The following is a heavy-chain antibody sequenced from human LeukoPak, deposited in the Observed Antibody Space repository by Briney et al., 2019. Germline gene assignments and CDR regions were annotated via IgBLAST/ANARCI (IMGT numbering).Heavy chain of an antibody. CDR1: GGTFSSYA. D-gene: IGHD3-22*01. V-gene: IGHV1-69*05. J-gene: IGHJ4*02. CDR3: AVGGPYYDSSGYYFTFDY. Sequence: SVKVSCKASGGTFSSYAISWVRQAPGQGLEWMGGIIPIFGTASYAQKFQGRVTITTDESTSTAYMELSSLRSEDTAVYYCAVGGPYYDSSGYYFTFDYWGQGTLVTVSS. CDR2: IIPIFGTA.